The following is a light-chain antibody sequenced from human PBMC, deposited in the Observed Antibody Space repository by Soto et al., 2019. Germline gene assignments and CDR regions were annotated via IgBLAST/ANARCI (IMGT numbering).Light chain of an antibody. CDR2: GAS. CDR3: QQYDNWPLT. V-gene: IGKV3-15*01. Sequence: EIVMTQSPGTLSVSPGERATLSCSASQSVSSNLAWYQQKPGQAPRLLIYGASTRATGIPARFSGSGSGTEFTLTISSLQFEDFAVYYCQQYDNWPLTFGGGTKVDIK. J-gene: IGKJ4*01. CDR1: QSVSSN.